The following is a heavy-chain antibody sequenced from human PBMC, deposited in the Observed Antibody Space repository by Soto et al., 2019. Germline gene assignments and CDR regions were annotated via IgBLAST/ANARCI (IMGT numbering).Heavy chain of an antibody. J-gene: IGHJ3*02. CDR1: GGSFSGYY. Sequence: SETLSLTCAAYGGSFSGYYWSWIRQPPGKGLEWIGEINHSGSTNYNPSLKSRVTISVDTSKNQFSLKLSSVTAADTAVYYCARPRPFWSGYYAPDIWGQGTMVTVSS. CDR2: INHSGST. CDR3: ARPRPFWSGYYAPDI. V-gene: IGHV4-34*01. D-gene: IGHD3-3*01.